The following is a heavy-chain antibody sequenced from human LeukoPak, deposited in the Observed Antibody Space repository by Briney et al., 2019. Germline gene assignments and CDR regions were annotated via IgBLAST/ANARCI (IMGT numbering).Heavy chain of an antibody. D-gene: IGHD3-22*01. J-gene: IGHJ4*02. Sequence: ASVKVSCKASGYTFTNYAISWVRQAPGQGLEWMGRIIPIFGTANYAQKFQGRVTITTDESTSTAYMELSSLRSEDTAVYYCAIGGPDYYDSSGYYIDYWGQGTLVTVSS. CDR2: IIPIFGTA. CDR3: AIGGPDYYDSSGYYIDY. V-gene: IGHV1-69*05. CDR1: GYTFTNYA.